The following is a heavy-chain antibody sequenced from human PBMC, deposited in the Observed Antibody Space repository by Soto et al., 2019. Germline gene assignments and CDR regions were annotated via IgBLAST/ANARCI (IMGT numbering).Heavy chain of an antibody. D-gene: IGHD2-15*01. CDR2: ISYDGSKK. CDR3: ARVCSGGSCYRVGDY. CDR1: GFTFSSYA. V-gene: IGHV3-30-3*01. Sequence: QVQLVESGGGVVQPGRSLRLSCAASGFTFSSYAMHWVRQAPGKGLEWVAVISYDGSKKYYADSVKGRFTISRDNSKNTLYLQMNSLRAEDTAVYYCARVCSGGSCYRVGDYWGQGTLVTVSS. J-gene: IGHJ4*02.